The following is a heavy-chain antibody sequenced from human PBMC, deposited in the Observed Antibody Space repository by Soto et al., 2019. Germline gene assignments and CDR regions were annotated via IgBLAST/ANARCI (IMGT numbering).Heavy chain of an antibody. CDR1: GGSFTSNNW. J-gene: IGHJ4*02. V-gene: IGHV4-4*02. Sequence: QVQLQESGPGLVKPSGTLSLTCAVSGGSFTSNNWWPWVRQPPGQGLAWIGEIYRTGSTNYNPSLKSRVTLSLDKAENEFSLKVTSLTAADTAVYYCASRDPGTSVDYCGQGTLVTVSS. D-gene: IGHD1-7*01. CDR2: IYRTGST. CDR3: ASRDPGTSVDY.